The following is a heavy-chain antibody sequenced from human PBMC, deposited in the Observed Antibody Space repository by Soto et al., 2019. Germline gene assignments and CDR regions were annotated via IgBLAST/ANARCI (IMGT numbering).Heavy chain of an antibody. CDR2: ISSSSSYI. Sequence: GSLRLSCAASGFTFRSYSMNWVRQAPGKGLEWVSSISSSSSYIYYADSVKGRFTISRDNAKNSLYLQMNSLRAEDTAVYYCARAGGVTIFGVVIGIDYWGQGTLVTVSS. CDR1: GFTFRSYS. J-gene: IGHJ4*02. V-gene: IGHV3-21*01. D-gene: IGHD3-3*01. CDR3: ARAGGVTIFGVVIGIDY.